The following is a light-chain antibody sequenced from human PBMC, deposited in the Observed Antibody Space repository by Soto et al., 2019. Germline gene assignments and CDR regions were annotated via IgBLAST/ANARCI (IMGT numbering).Light chain of an antibody. CDR2: GAS. J-gene: IGKJ3*01. CDR3: QQYGNSSRFT. Sequence: EIVLTQSPGTLSLSPGERATLSCRASQSVSSSYLAWYQQKPGQAPRLLIYGASSSATGIPDRFSGSGSGTDFTLTISRLELEDFEVYYYQQYGNSSRFTFGPGTKVDIK. CDR1: QSVSSSY. V-gene: IGKV3-20*01.